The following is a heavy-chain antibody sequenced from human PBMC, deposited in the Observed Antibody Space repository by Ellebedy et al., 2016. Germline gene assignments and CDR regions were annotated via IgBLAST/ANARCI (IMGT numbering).Heavy chain of an antibody. CDR3: ARLYYYGSGSYKRDY. Sequence: SETLSLTXAVYGGSFSGYYWSWIRQPPGKGLEWIGEINHSGSTNYNPSLKSRVTISVDTSKNQFSLKLSSVTAADTAVYYCARLYYYGSGSYKRDYWGQGTLVTVSS. CDR2: INHSGST. V-gene: IGHV4-34*01. CDR1: GGSFSGYY. D-gene: IGHD3-10*01. J-gene: IGHJ4*02.